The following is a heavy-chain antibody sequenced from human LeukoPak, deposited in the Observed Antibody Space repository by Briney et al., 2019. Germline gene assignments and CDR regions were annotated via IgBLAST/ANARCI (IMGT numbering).Heavy chain of an antibody. D-gene: IGHD3-22*01. CDR2: IIPIFGTA. V-gene: IGHV1-69*01. CDR1: GGTFSSYA. Sequence: SVKVSCKASGGTFSSYAISWVRQAPGQGLEWMGGIIPIFGTANYAQKFQGRVTITADESTSTAYMELSSLRSEDTAVYYCARGDSSGYYYFDYWGQGTLVTVSS. CDR3: ARGDSSGYYYFDY. J-gene: IGHJ4*02.